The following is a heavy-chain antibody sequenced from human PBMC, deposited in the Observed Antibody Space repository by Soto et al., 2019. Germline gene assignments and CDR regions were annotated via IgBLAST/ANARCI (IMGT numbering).Heavy chain of an antibody. Sequence: HPWGSLRLSCAASGFTFTIYAMSWVRQAPEKGLEWVSAITGSGGSTYYADSVKGRFTISRDNSKNTLYLQMNSLRAEDTAVYYCAKARGAMVRGAAFYFDYWGQGTLVTVSS. D-gene: IGHD3-10*01. CDR2: ITGSGGST. CDR1: GFTFTIYA. V-gene: IGHV3-23*01. CDR3: AKARGAMVRGAAFYFDY. J-gene: IGHJ4*02.